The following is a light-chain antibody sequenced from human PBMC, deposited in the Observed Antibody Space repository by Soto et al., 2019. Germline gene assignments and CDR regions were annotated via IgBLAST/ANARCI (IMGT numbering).Light chain of an antibody. CDR2: DTS. V-gene: IGKV3-15*01. CDR3: QPYNNWPLT. Sequence: EVVMRQSPATLSVSPGGGATLSCRASQGIGDTLAWYQHKPGQTPRLLIYDTSTRATGVPTRFSGSRSGAEFTLTIHSLLSEALAVYYCQPYNNWPLTFGGGTKVDIK. J-gene: IGKJ4*01. CDR1: QGIGDT.